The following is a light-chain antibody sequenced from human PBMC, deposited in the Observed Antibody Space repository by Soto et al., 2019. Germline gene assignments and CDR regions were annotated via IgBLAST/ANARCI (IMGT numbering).Light chain of an antibody. CDR3: QQFKDYVWT. CDR1: QSIERY. V-gene: IGKV1-5*01. J-gene: IGKJ1*01. Sequence: DIQITQSPSSLSSSVLERFTITCGASQSIERYMAWYQQKPGRAPSLIIYDASTLERGVPSRFSGSGSGTEFTLIISNLQPDDFATYYCQQFKDYVWTFGQGTKVDI. CDR2: DAS.